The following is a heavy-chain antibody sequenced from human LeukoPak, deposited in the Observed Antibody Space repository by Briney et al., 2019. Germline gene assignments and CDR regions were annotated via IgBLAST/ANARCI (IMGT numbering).Heavy chain of an antibody. V-gene: IGHV3-23*01. CDR3: AKNGVGSSTSLFDP. J-gene: IGHJ5*02. Sequence: PGGSLRLSCAASGFTFSSYAMSWVRQAPGKGLEWVSAISGSSGSTYYADSVKGRFTISRDNSKNTLYLQMNSLRAEDTAVYYCAKNGVGSSTSLFDPWGQGTLVTVSS. D-gene: IGHD2-2*01. CDR2: ISGSSGST. CDR1: GFTFSSYA.